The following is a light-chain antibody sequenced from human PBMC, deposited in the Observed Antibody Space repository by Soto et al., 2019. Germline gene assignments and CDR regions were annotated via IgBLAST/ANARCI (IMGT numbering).Light chain of an antibody. V-gene: IGLV1-47*01. J-gene: IGLJ7*01. Sequence: QSVLTQPPSLSGTPRKRVTISCSGSNFNVKNNYVYWYQQFAGTAPKLLIYPNNRRPSGVPDRFSGSKSCSSASLAISGLGPEDEADYYCASWDDSLSETVFGGGTQLTVL. CDR1: NFNVKNNY. CDR3: ASWDDSLSETV. CDR2: PNN.